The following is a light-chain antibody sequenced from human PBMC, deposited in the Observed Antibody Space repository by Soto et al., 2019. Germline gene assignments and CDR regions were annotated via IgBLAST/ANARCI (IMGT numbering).Light chain of an antibody. V-gene: IGLV1-44*01. CDR3: ATWDDRRNGYV. Sequence: QSALTQPPSASGTPGQRVTISASGSSSNIGSNTVSWYQQVPGTAPKLLIYDNDERPSGVPGRFSGSKSGTSASLTITGLQSEDEADYYCATWDDRRNGYVFGPGTKVTVL. J-gene: IGLJ1*01. CDR1: SSNIGSNT. CDR2: DND.